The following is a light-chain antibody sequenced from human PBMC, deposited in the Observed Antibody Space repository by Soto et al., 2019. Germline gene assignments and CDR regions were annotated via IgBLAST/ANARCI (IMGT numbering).Light chain of an antibody. CDR1: QSVSSN. V-gene: IGKV3-15*01. CDR2: GAS. Sequence: EIVMTQSPATLSVSPGERATLSCRASQSVSSNFAWYQQKPGQALRLLIYGASTRATGIPARFSGSGSGTEFTLTISSLQSEDCAIYYCQQYHTWPITFGGGTKVDIK. CDR3: QQYHTWPIT. J-gene: IGKJ4*01.